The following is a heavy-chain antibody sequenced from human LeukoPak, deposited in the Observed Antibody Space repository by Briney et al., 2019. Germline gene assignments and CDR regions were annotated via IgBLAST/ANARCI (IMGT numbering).Heavy chain of an antibody. Sequence: GASVKVSCKASGYTFTSYYMHWVRQAPGQGLEWMGIINPSGGSTSYAQKFQGRVTMTRDTSTSTVYMELSSLKSEDTAVYYCARDLSPIVASPGSYRHAFDLWGQGQCSPSLQ. V-gene: IGHV1-46*01. J-gene: IGHJ3*01. D-gene: IGHD1-26*01. CDR1: GYTFTSYY. CDR2: INPSGGST. CDR3: ARDLSPIVASPGSYRHAFDL.